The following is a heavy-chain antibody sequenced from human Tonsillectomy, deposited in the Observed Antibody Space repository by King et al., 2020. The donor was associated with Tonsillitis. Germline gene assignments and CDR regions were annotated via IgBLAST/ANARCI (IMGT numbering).Heavy chain of an antibody. CDR3: AKDWGFTSSSRGGSYYYGMDV. CDR1: GFTFSSFD. J-gene: IGHJ6*02. D-gene: IGHD3-16*01. Sequence: DVQLVESGGGLVQPGGSLRLSCAASGFTFSSFDMNWVRQAPGKGLEWVSGISGTGDITYYADSAKGRFTISRDSSKNTLSLQMNSLRVEDTAIYYCAKDWGFTSSSRGGSYYYGMDVWGQGTAVTVSS. V-gene: IGHV3-23*04. CDR2: ISGTGDIT.